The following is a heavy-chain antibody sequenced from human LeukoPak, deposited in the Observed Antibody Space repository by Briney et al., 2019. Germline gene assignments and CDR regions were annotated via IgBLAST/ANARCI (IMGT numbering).Heavy chain of an antibody. CDR3: AKFLPTHIVVANYYFDY. CDR2: MSGSGGST. CDR1: GFTFSSYA. Sequence: PGGSLRLSCAASGFTFSSYAMSWVRQAPGKGLEWVSAMSGSGGSTYYAESVKGRFTISRDNSKNTLYLQMNSLRAEDTAVYYCAKFLPTHIVVANYYFDYWGQGTLVTVPS. J-gene: IGHJ4*02. V-gene: IGHV3-23*01. D-gene: IGHD2-21*01.